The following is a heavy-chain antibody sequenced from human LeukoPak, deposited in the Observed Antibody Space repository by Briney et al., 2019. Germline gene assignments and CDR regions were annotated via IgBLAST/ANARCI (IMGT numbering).Heavy chain of an antibody. CDR1: GYTFTGYY. J-gene: IGHJ4*02. CDR3: ARDRMVDTAMVFVDN. Sequence: ASVKVSCKASGYTFTGYYMHWVRQAPGQGLEWMGYIRPYNGYTNYAQNLQGRVTMTTDTSTNTVFMELRSLRSDDTAVYYCARDRMVDTAMVFVDNWGQGTLVTVSS. V-gene: IGHV1-18*04. D-gene: IGHD5-18*01. CDR2: IRPYNGYT.